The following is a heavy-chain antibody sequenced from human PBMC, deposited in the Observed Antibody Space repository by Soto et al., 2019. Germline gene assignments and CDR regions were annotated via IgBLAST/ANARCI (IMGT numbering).Heavy chain of an antibody. V-gene: IGHV3-30*18. CDR3: AKDGVGATDY. CDR1: GFTFSSYG. J-gene: IGHJ4*02. Sequence: GGSLRFSCAASGFTFSSYGMHWVRQAPGKGLEWVAVISYDGSNKYYADSVKGRFTISRDNSKNTLYLQMNSLRAEDTAVYYCAKDGVGATDYWGQGTLVTVSS. CDR2: ISYDGSNK. D-gene: IGHD1-26*01.